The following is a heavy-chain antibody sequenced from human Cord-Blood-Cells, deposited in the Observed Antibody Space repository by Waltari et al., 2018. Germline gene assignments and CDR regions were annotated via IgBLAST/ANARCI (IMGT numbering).Heavy chain of an antibody. V-gene: IGHV3-33*01. CDR3: ARADLTGYDY. Sequence: QVQLVESGGGVVQPGRSLRLSCAASGFTFSSYGMHWVRQAPGTGLWWVAFIWYDVSNKYYADSVKCQFTISRDNSKNTLYLQMNSLRAEDTAVYYCARADLTGYDYWGQGTLVTVSS. CDR2: IWYDVSNK. CDR1: GFTFSSYG. D-gene: IGHD3-9*01. J-gene: IGHJ4*02.